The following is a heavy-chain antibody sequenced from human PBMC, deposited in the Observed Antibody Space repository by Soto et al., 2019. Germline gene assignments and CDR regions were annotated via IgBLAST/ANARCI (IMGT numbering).Heavy chain of an antibody. V-gene: IGHV4-30-4*01. CDR3: ARDHYAYCGGDCFDY. CDR2: IYYSGST. CDR1: GGSISSGDYY. Sequence: QVQLQESGPGLVKPSQTLSLTCTVSGGSISSGDYYWSWIRQPPGKGLEWIGYIYYSGSTYYNPSLKSRVTISVDTSKHQFSMKLSSVTAADTAVYYCARDHYAYCGGDCFDYWGQGTLFTVSS. D-gene: IGHD2-21*01. J-gene: IGHJ4*02.